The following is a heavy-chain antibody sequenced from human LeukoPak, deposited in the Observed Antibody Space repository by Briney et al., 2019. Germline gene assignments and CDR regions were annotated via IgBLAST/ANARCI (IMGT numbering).Heavy chain of an antibody. CDR1: GGTFSSYA. V-gene: IGHV1-69*04. CDR3: ARARDSGSYRYNWFDP. Sequence: SVKVSCKPSGGTFSSYAISWVRQAPGQGLEWMGRIIPILGIANYAQKFQGRVTITADKSTSTAYMELSSLRSEDTAVYYCARARDSGSYRYNWFDPWGQGTLVTVSS. D-gene: IGHD1-26*01. CDR2: IIPILGIA. J-gene: IGHJ5*02.